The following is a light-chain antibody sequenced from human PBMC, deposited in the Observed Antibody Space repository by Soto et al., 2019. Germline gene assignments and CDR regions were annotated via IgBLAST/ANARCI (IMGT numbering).Light chain of an antibody. CDR3: YSAADNTGI. J-gene: IGLJ2*01. Sequence: QSVLTQPASVSGSPGQSITISCTGTSSDVGGYNYVSWYQQHPGKAPKLMIYEVSNRPSGVSNRFSGSKSGNTASLTISGLQAEDEADYYCYSAADNTGIFGGGTKLTVL. V-gene: IGLV2-14*01. CDR2: EVS. CDR1: SSDVGGYNY.